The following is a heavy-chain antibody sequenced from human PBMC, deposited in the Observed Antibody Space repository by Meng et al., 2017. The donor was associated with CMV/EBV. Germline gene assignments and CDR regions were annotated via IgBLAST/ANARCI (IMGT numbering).Heavy chain of an antibody. CDR3: ARWGGTYRLALGYFDY. J-gene: IGHJ4*02. D-gene: IGHD6-19*01. CDR1: GYTFTGYY. V-gene: IGHV1-2*02. CDR2: INPNSGGT. Sequence: ASVKVSCKASGYTFTGYYMHWVRQAPGQGLEWMGWINPNSGGTNYAQTFQGRVTMTRDTSISTAYMELSRLRSDDTAVYYCARWGGTYRLALGYFDYWGQGTLVTVSS.